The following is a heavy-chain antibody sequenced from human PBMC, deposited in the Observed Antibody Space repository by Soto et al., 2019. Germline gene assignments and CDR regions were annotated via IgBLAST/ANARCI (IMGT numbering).Heavy chain of an antibody. CDR1: CFAFNTYG. CDR2: IWFDGTNE. Sequence: QVQLVESGGGVVHPGMSLTLSCVASCFAFNTYGMNWVRQAPGGGLELVAVIWFDGTNEYYSDSVKGRFTIFRDNSRNTLHLQMRGLRVVDTAIYYCVTSSGYHWGQGTLVTVSS. V-gene: IGHV3-33*08. CDR3: VTSSGYH. J-gene: IGHJ5*02. D-gene: IGHD3-22*01.